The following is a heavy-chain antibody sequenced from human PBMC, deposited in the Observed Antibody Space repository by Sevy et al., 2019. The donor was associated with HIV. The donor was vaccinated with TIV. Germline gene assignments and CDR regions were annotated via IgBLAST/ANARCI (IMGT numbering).Heavy chain of an antibody. V-gene: IGHV3-7*01. J-gene: IGHJ4*02. Sequence: GGSLRLSCAASGFTFSNYWMSWVRQAPGKGPEWVAHINQDGSEKYYVDPVKGRFTISRDNAKNSLYPQMNSLRDEDTAVYYCASAPYGSGSSYYFDYWGQGARVTVSS. CDR1: GFTFSNYW. D-gene: IGHD3-10*01. CDR2: INQDGSEK. CDR3: ASAPYGSGSSYYFDY.